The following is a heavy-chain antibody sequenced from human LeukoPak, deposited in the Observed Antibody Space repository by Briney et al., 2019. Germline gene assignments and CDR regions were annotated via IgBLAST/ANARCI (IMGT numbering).Heavy chain of an antibody. J-gene: IGHJ4*02. D-gene: IGHD5-18*01. CDR3: AREGGYSYGTYYFDY. CDR2: IYTSGST. Sequence: PSETLSLTCTVSGGSISSGSYYWSWIRQPGGKGLEWIGRIYTSGSTNYNPSLKSRVTISVDTSKNQFSLKLSSVTAADTAVYYCAREGGYSYGTYYFDYWGQGTLVTVSS. V-gene: IGHV4-61*02. CDR1: GGSISSGSYY.